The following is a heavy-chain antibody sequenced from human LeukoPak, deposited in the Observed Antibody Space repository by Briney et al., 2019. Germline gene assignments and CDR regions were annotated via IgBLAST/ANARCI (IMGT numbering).Heavy chain of an antibody. V-gene: IGHV3-30*03. J-gene: IGHJ4*02. CDR1: GFTFSSYG. D-gene: IGHD4-23*01. CDR3: ARSRWYAYYFDY. Sequence: GGSLRLSCAASGFTFSSYGMHWVRQAPGKGLEWVAVISYDGSNKYYADSVKGRFTISRDNSKNTLYLQMNSLRAEDTAVYYCARSRWYAYYFDYWGQGTLVTVSS. CDR2: ISYDGSNK.